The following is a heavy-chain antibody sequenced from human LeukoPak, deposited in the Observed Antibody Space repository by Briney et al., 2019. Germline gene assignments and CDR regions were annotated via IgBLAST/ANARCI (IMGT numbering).Heavy chain of an antibody. CDR1: GFTFSSYA. Sequence: GGSLRLSCAASGFTFSSYAMHWVRQAPGKGLEWVAVISYDGSNKYYADSVKGRFTISRDNSKNTLYLQMNSLRAEDTAVYYCARDRVGATDYFDYWGQGALVTVSS. CDR3: ARDRVGATDYFDY. J-gene: IGHJ4*02. V-gene: IGHV3-30-3*01. D-gene: IGHD1-26*01. CDR2: ISYDGSNK.